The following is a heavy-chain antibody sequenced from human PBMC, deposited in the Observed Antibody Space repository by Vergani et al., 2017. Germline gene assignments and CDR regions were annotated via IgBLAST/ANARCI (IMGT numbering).Heavy chain of an antibody. CDR3: ARAPLGDGSGYYYGVDY. CDR1: GYTFTSYY. CDR2: INPSGGST. D-gene: IGHD3-22*01. J-gene: IGHJ4*02. V-gene: IGHV1-46*01. Sequence: QVQLVQSGAEVKKPGASVKVSCKASGYTFTSYYMHWVRQAPGQGLEWMGIINPSGGSTSYAQKFQGRVTMTRDTSTSTVYMELSSLRSEDTAVYYCARAPLGDGSGYYYGVDYWGQGTLVTVSS.